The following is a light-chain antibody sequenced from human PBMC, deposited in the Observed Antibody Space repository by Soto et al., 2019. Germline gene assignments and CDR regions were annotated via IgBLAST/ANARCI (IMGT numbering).Light chain of an antibody. CDR3: AAWDDRLSGPL. CDR2: RNN. Sequence: QAVVTQPPSASGTPGQRVTISCSGSSSNIGSNYVYWYQQLPGTAPKLLIYRNNQRPSGVPDRFSGSKSDTSTSLAISGLRSEDEADYYCAAWDDRLSGPLFGGGTKLTVL. J-gene: IGLJ2*01. V-gene: IGLV1-47*01. CDR1: SSNIGSNY.